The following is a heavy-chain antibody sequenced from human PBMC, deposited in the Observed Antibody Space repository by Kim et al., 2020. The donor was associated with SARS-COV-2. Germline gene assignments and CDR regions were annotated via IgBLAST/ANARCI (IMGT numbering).Heavy chain of an antibody. Sequence: SETLSLTCTVSGASITTYFWSWIRQPPGKGLEWIGYIYYSGTTKYNPSLQSRVIISVDMSKNQFSLKLISVTAADTAVFYCARGGIGFLRVQGTL. CDR2: IYYSGTT. CDR3: ARGGIGFL. D-gene: IGHD3-16*01. J-gene: IGHJ4*02. CDR1: GASITTYF. V-gene: IGHV4-59*13.